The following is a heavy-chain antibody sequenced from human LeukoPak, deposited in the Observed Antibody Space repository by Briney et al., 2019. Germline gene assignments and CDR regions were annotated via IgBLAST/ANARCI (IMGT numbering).Heavy chain of an antibody. V-gene: IGHV1-46*03. J-gene: IGHJ4*02. Sequence: GASVKVSCKASGYTLTSYYMHWVRQAPGQGLEWMGIINPSGGSTSYAQKFQGRVTMTRDTSTSTVYMELSSLRSEDTAVYYCARVGLATPFDYWGQGTLVTVSS. CDR1: GYTLTSYY. CDR2: INPSGGST. CDR3: ARVGLATPFDY. D-gene: IGHD2-15*01.